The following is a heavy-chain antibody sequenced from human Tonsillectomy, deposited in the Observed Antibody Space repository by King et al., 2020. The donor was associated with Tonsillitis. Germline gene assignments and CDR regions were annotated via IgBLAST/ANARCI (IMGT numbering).Heavy chain of an antibody. CDR1: GFTFSSYS. V-gene: IGHV3-21*01. D-gene: IGHD6-19*01. CDR3: ARGGSTGGWYLHY. CDR2: ISSSSSYI. J-gene: IGHJ1*01. Sequence: VQLVESGGGLVKPGGSLRLSCAASGFTFSSYSMNWVRQAPGKGLEWVSSISSSSSYIFYADAVKGRFTISRDNAKNSLYLQMNSLRAADTAVYYCARGGSTGGWYLHYWGQGTLVTVSS.